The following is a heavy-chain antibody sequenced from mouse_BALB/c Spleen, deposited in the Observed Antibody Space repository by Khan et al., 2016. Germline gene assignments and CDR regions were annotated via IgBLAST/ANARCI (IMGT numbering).Heavy chain of an antibody. CDR3: MRYDGYYWYFDV. J-gene: IGHJ1*01. D-gene: IGHD2-3*01. CDR2: INSDGSAI. V-gene: IGHV11-2*02. CDR1: GFTFSGFW. Sequence: EVQLLETGGGLVQPGGSRGLSCEGSGFTFSGFWMSWVRQTPGKTLEWIGDINSDGSAINYAPSIKDRFTIFRDNDKSTLYLQMSNVRSEDTATYFCMRYDGYYWYFDVWGAGTTGTVSS.